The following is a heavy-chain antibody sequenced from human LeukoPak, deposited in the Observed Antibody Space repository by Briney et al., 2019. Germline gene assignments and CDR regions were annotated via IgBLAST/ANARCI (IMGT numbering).Heavy chain of an antibody. D-gene: IGHD3-10*01. CDR2: IYTSGST. CDR3: ARSTVLLWFGDIGYYFDY. J-gene: IGHJ4*02. Sequence: SETLSLTCTVSGYSISSGYYWAWIRQPAGKGLEWIGRIYTSGSTNYNPSLKSRVTISVDTSKNQFSLKLSSVTAADTAVYYCARSTVLLWFGDIGYYFDYWGQGTLVTVSS. V-gene: IGHV4-61*02. CDR1: GYSISSGYY.